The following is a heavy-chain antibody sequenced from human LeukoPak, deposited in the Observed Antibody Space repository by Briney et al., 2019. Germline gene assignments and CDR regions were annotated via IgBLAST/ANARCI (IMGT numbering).Heavy chain of an antibody. D-gene: IGHD4/OR15-4a*01. CDR3: ARGLYGANNWFDP. CDR2: IYTSGTT. V-gene: IGHV4-4*07. CDR1: GGSISPYY. Sequence: SETLSLTCTVSGGSISPYYWSWIRQPAGKGLEWIGHIYTSGTTNYNPSLKSRVSMSVDTSKNQFSLELSSVTAADTALYYCARGLYGANNWFDPWGQGTLVTVSS. J-gene: IGHJ5*02.